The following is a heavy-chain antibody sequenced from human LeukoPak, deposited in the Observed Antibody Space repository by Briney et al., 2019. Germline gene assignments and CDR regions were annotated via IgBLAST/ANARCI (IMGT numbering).Heavy chain of an antibody. CDR2: IYGAGSTT. D-gene: IGHD6-13*01. V-gene: IGHV3-23*01. CDR1: GFTFSSYA. J-gene: IGHJ4*02. CDR3: TRRGQQLIRDY. Sequence: PGGSLRLSCAASGFTFSSYAMNWVRQAPGKGLEWVSSIYGAGSTTYYADSVKGRFTISRDNSKNTLYLQMNSLRAEDTAVYYCTRRGQQLIRDYWGQGTLVTVSS.